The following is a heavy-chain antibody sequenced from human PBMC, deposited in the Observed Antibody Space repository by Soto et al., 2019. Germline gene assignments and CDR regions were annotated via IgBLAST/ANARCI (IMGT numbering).Heavy chain of an antibody. CDR1: GFTFSDYY. J-gene: IGHJ3*02. Sequence: GGSLRLSCAASGFTFSDYYMSWIRQAPGKGLEWVSYISSSGSTIYYADSVKGRFTISRDNAKNSLYLQMNSLRAEDTAVYYCARDNYWVPHIAAAADVAFDIWGQGTMVTVSS. V-gene: IGHV3-11*01. CDR2: ISSSGSTI. CDR3: ARDNYWVPHIAAAADVAFDI. D-gene: IGHD6-13*01.